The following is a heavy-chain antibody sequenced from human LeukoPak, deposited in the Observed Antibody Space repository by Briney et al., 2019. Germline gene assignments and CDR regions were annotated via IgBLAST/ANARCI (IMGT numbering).Heavy chain of an antibody. CDR2: IKQNGSEK. Sequence: GGSLRLSCAASGFTFSSYWMSWVRQAPGKGLEWVANIKQNGSEKYYVDSVKGRFTISRDNAKNSLYLQMNSLRAEDTAVYYCARVGFTYYYDSRGYYAMYYFNYWGQGTLVTVSS. CDR3: ARVGFTYYYDSRGYYAMYYFNY. D-gene: IGHD3-22*01. CDR1: GFTFSSYW. V-gene: IGHV3-7*01. J-gene: IGHJ4*02.